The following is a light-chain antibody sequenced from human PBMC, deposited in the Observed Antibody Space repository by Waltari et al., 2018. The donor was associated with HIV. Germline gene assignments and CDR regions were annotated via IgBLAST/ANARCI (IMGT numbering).Light chain of an antibody. CDR2: EVL. CDR3: SSYTSSNTLWV. CDR1: SSDIGGYDY. J-gene: IGLJ3*02. Sequence: HSALTQPASVSGSPGQSITISCSGTSSDIGGYDYVSWYQQHPGKAPKLIVYEVLNRPAGGSYRFSGSKAGNTASLTISGLQAEDEADYYCSSYTSSNTLWVFGGGTKLTVL. V-gene: IGLV2-14*01.